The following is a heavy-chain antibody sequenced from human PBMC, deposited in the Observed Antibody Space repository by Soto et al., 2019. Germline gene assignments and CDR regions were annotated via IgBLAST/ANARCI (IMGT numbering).Heavy chain of an antibody. Sequence: EVQLLESGGGLVQPGGSLRLSCAASGFTFSNYAMSWVRQAPGKGLEWVSTVIFSGGSTYYADSVKGRFTISRDNSKNSLSLRTNSLRAEDMAIYYCVKDPSSSSQLMWYFDLWGRGTLITVSS. D-gene: IGHD6-13*01. CDR3: VKDPSSSSQLMWYFDL. CDR1: GFTFSNYA. V-gene: IGHV3-23*01. J-gene: IGHJ2*01. CDR2: VIFSGGST.